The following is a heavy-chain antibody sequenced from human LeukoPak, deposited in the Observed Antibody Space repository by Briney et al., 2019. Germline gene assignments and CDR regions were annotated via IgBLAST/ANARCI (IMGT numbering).Heavy chain of an antibody. Sequence: SQTLSLTCAISGASVSSNSVTWNWIRQSPSRGLEWLGRTYYRSTWYNDYAVSVRGRITVNPDTSKNQFSLHLNSVTPEDTAVYYCARRLTQYDCFDPWGQGILVTVSS. CDR3: ARRLTQYDCFDP. CDR1: GASVSSNSVT. J-gene: IGHJ5*02. V-gene: IGHV6-1*01. D-gene: IGHD2-2*01. CDR2: TYYRSTWYN.